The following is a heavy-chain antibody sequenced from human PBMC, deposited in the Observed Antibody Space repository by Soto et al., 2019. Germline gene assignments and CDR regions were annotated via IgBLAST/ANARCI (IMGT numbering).Heavy chain of an antibody. CDR3: TRALQLWLTKPEYYFDY. V-gene: IGHV4-39*01. CDR1: GGSISSSSYY. J-gene: IGHJ4*02. Sequence: SETLSLTCTVSGGSISSSSYYWGWIRQPPGKGLEWIGSIYYSGSTYYNPSLKSRVTISVDTSKNQLSLKLSSVTAADTAVYYCTRALQLWLTKPEYYFDYWGQGTLVTVSS. D-gene: IGHD5-18*01. CDR2: IYYSGST.